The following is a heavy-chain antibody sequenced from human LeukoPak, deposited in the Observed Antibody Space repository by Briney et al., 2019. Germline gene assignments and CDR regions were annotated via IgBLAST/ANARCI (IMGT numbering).Heavy chain of an antibody. D-gene: IGHD6-19*01. V-gene: IGHV4-38-2*01. CDR2: FHHSGST. J-gene: IGHJ4*02. Sequence: AEPLSLPCAVSGYSLSRGYYWGWIRQPPGKGLEWIGSFHHSGSTYYNPSLKSRVTISADTSKNQLSLKLSSVTAADTAVYYCARGGSVPGTGYWGQGTLVTVSS. CDR3: ARGGSVPGTGY. CDR1: GYSLSRGYY.